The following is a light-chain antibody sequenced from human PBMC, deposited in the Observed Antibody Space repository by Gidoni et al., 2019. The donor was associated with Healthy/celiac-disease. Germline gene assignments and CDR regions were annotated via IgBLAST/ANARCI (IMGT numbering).Light chain of an antibody. CDR1: NIGSKS. Sequence: FSLPPPPPVSVAPGQTARITCGGNNIGSKSVHWYQQKPGQAPVLVVYDDSDRPSGIPERFSGSNSGNTATLTISRVEAGDEADYYCQVWDSSSDHVVFGGGTKLTVL. V-gene: IGLV3-21*02. J-gene: IGLJ2*01. CDR2: DDS. CDR3: QVWDSSSDHVV.